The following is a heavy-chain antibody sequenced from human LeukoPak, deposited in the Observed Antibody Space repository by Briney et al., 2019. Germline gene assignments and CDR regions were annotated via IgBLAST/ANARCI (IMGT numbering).Heavy chain of an antibody. Sequence: SETLSLTCTVSGGSISTYYWSWIRRPPGKGLEWIAYIHASGPTNYNPSLKSRITISVDTSKNQFSLKLSSVTAADTTVYYCARHDAGIAARPFDNWGQGTLVTVSS. CDR3: ARHDAGIAARPFDN. D-gene: IGHD6-6*01. CDR1: GGSISTYY. V-gene: IGHV4-4*09. J-gene: IGHJ4*02. CDR2: IHASGPT.